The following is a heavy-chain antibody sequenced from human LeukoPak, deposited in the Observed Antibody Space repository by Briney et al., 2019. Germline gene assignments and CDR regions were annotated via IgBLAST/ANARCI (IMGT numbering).Heavy chain of an antibody. CDR1: GFTFSSYA. CDR2: ISGSGGST. Sequence: GGSLRLSCAASGFTFSSYAMSWVRQAPGKGLEWVSAISGSGGSTYYADSVKGLFTISRDNSENTLCLQMNSLRAEDTAVYYCAKDRRIAVAGYFDYWGQGTLVTVSS. J-gene: IGHJ4*02. CDR3: AKDRRIAVAGYFDY. V-gene: IGHV3-23*01. D-gene: IGHD6-19*01.